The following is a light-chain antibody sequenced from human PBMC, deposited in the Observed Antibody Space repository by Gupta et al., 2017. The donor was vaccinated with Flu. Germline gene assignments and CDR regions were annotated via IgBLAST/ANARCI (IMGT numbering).Light chain of an antibody. Sequence: TSSDVGGYDYVSWYQQHPGKVPRLVIFDVSKRPAGVPDRFSGFKTGKTASLTISGLRPEDEADYYCCSYAGTYTWVFGGGTKLTVL. V-gene: IGLV2-11*03. CDR1: SSDVGGYDY. J-gene: IGLJ3*02. CDR3: CSYAGTYTWV. CDR2: DVS.